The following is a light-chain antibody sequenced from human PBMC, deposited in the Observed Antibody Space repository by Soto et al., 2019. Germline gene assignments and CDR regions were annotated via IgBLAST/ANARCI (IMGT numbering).Light chain of an antibody. Sequence: QSALTQPPSASGSPGQSVTISCTGAGSDVTTYNYVSWYQQHPGKAPKVIIYEVTKRPSGVPDRFSGSKSGNTASLTVSGLQAEDEADYYCSSYENSNNLNVVFGGGTKLTVL. V-gene: IGLV2-8*01. CDR3: SSYENSNNLNVV. J-gene: IGLJ2*01. CDR2: EVT. CDR1: GSDVTTYNY.